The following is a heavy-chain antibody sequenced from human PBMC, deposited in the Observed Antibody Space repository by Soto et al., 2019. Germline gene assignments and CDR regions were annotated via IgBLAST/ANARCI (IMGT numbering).Heavy chain of an antibody. Sequence: SETLSLTCAVSGYSISSGYYWGWIRQPPGKGLEWIGSIYHSGSTYYNPSLKSRVTISVDTSKDQFSLKLSSVTAADTAVYYCASGYYYDSSGYYSIYWGQGTLVTVSS. CDR1: GYSISSGYY. CDR3: ASGYYYDSSGYYSIY. CDR2: IYHSGST. J-gene: IGHJ4*02. D-gene: IGHD3-22*01. V-gene: IGHV4-38-2*01.